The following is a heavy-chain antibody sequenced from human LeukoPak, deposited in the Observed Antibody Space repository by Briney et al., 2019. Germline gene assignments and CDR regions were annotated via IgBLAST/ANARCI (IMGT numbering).Heavy chain of an antibody. CDR2: FDLEDGET. CDR1: GYTLTELS. CDR3: AAGHYLVRERGYYFDY. D-gene: IGHD3-10*01. Sequence: ASVKVSCKVSGYTLTELSMHWVRQAPGKGLEWMGPFDLEDGETFYAQKFQGRVTMTEDTSTDTASMELSSLRSEDTAVYYCAAGHYLVRERGYYFDYWGQGTLVTVSS. J-gene: IGHJ4*02. V-gene: IGHV1-24*01.